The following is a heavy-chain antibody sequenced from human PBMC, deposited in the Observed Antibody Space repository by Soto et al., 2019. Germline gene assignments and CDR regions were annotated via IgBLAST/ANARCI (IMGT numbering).Heavy chain of an antibody. CDR1: GYTFTSYG. CDR2: ISAYNGNT. V-gene: IGHV1-18*01. J-gene: IGHJ3*02. CDR3: ARHTRDIVVVVAATHHDAFDI. Sequence: GASVKVSCKASGYTFTSYGISWVRQAPGQGLEWMGWISAYNGNTNYAQKLQVRVTMTTDTSTSTAYMELRSLRSDDTAVYYCARHTRDIVVVVAATHHDAFDIWGQGTMVTVSS. D-gene: IGHD2-15*01.